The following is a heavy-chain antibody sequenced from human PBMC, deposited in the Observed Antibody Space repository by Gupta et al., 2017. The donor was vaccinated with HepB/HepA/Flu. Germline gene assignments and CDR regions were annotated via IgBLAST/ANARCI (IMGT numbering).Heavy chain of an antibody. V-gene: IGHV3-23*01. Sequence: EVQLLESGGGLVQPGGSLRLSCAASGFTFSSYAMTWVRQAPGKGLEWVSAISGSGDSTYYADSVKGRFTISRDNSKNTLYLQMNSLRAEDTAVYYCAKDLRKWLVEFDYWGQGILVTVSS. J-gene: IGHJ4*02. CDR3: AKDLRKWLVEFDY. CDR1: GFTFSSYA. CDR2: ISGSGDST. D-gene: IGHD6-19*01.